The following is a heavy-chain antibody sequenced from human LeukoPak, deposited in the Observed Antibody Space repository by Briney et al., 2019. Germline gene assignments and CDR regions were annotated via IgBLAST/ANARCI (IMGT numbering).Heavy chain of an antibody. CDR1: GFTFSSYT. V-gene: IGHV3-21*01. Sequence: GGSLRLSCAASGFTFSSYTMSWVRQAPGKGLEWVSSISTSSSYMYYGDSVKGRFTISRDNAKNSLYLQMSSLRAEDTAVYYCARGSAGEVVPAVKWGQGTLVTVSS. CDR3: ARGSAGEVVPAVK. J-gene: IGHJ4*02. CDR2: ISTSSSYM. D-gene: IGHD2-2*01.